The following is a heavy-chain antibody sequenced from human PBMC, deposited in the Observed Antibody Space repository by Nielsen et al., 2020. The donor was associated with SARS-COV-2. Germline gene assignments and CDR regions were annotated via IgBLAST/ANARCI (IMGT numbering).Heavy chain of an antibody. CDR1: RFTFSRFT. Sequence: GESLKISCTASRFTFSRFTIRWVRQAPGKGLEWVAVISSDRRKKYSADSVKGRFTISRDNAKNSLYLQMNSLRAEDTALYYCAKDVRPVGATFYYFDSWGQGTLVTVSS. J-gene: IGHJ4*02. V-gene: IGHV3-30*04. CDR3: AKDVRPVGATFYYFDS. D-gene: IGHD1-26*01. CDR2: ISSDRRKK.